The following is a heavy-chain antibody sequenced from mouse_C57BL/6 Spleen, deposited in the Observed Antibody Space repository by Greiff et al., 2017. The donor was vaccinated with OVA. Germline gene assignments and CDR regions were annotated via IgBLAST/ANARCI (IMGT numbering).Heavy chain of an antibody. CDR2: INPSNGET. Sequence: VQLQQPGTELEKPGASVKLSCKASGYTFTSYWINWFNQRPGQGLEWIGNINPSNGETNYNEKFKNKATLTVDKSSSTVYMQLTSLTSEASAVYYCARVVTTGGAWFAYWGQGTLVTVSA. CDR3: ARVVTTGGAWFAY. J-gene: IGHJ3*01. CDR1: GYTFTSYW. V-gene: IGHV1-53*01. D-gene: IGHD2-2*01.